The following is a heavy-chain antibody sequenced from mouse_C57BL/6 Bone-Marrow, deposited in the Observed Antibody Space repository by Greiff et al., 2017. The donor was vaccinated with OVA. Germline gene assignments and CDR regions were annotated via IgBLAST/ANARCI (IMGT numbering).Heavy chain of an antibody. CDR1: GYAFSSYW. CDR2: IYPGDGDT. V-gene: IGHV1-80*01. CDR3: ARRLGQDYYFDY. J-gene: IGHJ2*01. Sequence: VHLVESGAELVKPGASVKISCKASGYAFSSYWMNWVKQRPGKGLEWIGQIYPGDGDTNYNGKFKGKATLTADKSSSTAYMQLSSLTSEDSAVYFCARRLGQDYYFDYWGQGTTLTVSS. D-gene: IGHD3-3*01.